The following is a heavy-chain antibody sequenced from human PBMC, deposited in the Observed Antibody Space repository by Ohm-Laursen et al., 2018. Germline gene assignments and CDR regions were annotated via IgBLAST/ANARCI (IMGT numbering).Heavy chain of an antibody. D-gene: IGHD3-10*01. J-gene: IGHJ4*02. CDR2: INPKTGGT. CDR1: SYTFSGYY. V-gene: IGHV1-2*02. Sequence: ASVKASCKASSYTFSGYYLHWLRQVPGQGLEWMGWINPKTGGTDYAPKFQGRFTLTIDTSMSTGFMELSRLTSDDTAVYFCARDEPVTIVRGASDFWGQGTLVTVSS. CDR3: ARDEPVTIVRGASDF.